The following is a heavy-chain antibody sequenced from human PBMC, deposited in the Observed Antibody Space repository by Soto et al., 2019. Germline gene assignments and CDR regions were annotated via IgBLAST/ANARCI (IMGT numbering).Heavy chain of an antibody. Sequence: QVQLQESGPGLVKPSEPLSLTCTVSGGSVSSGSYYWSWIRQPPGKGLEWIGYIYYSGSTNYNPYHKSRITIAVDTSKNQFSLMLSSVTAADTDVYYCARAGGWIQLWNFDYWGQGALVTVSS. J-gene: IGHJ4*02. CDR1: GGSVSSGSYY. CDR3: ARAGGWIQLWNFDY. CDR2: IYYSGST. V-gene: IGHV4-61*01. D-gene: IGHD5-18*01.